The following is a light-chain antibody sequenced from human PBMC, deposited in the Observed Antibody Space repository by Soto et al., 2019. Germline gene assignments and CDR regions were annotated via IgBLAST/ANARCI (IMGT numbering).Light chain of an antibody. V-gene: IGLV1-44*01. J-gene: IGLJ1*01. CDR2: SDN. CDR1: SSNIESNT. Sequence: QSVRTQPPSASGTPGQRVTISCSGSSSNIESNTVNWYQQLPGTAPKLLIYSDNQRPSGVPDRFSGSKSGTSASLAISGLQSEDEADYYCAAWDDSRYVFGTGTKVTVL. CDR3: AAWDDSRYV.